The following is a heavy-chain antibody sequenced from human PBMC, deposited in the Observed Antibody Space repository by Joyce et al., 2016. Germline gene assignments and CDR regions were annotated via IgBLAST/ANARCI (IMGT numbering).Heavy chain of an antibody. CDR3: ARVWVPGYYYGMDV. D-gene: IGHD3-16*01. CDR2: FYSGDTT. J-gene: IGHJ6*02. V-gene: IGHV3-53*04. Sequence: EVQLVESGGGLVQPGGSLRLSCAASGFTVSTNYMTWVRLAPGKGLEWVSVFYSGDTTYYADSVRGRFTSSRHNSKNTLYLQMNSLRAEDTAVYYCARVWVPGYYYGMDVWGQGTTVTVSS. CDR1: GFTVSTNY.